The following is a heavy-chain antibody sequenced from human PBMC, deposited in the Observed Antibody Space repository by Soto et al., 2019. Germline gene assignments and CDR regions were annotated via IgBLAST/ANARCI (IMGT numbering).Heavy chain of an antibody. Sequence: ASVKVSCKASGYTFTSHYIHWVRQAPGQGLEWMGIINPSGGDTTFAQKFQGRVTMTRDTSTRTVYMELSSVRSEDTAVYYCARGGCGGECSLYYWGQGTPVTVSS. CDR3: ARGGCGGECSLYY. CDR1: GYTFTSHY. V-gene: IGHV1-46*01. J-gene: IGHJ4*02. CDR2: INPSGGDT. D-gene: IGHD2-21*01.